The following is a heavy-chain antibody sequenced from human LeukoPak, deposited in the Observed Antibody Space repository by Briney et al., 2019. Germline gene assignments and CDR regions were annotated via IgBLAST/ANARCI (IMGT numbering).Heavy chain of an antibody. CDR1: GFTFSSYS. V-gene: IGHV3-21*01. D-gene: IGHD1-26*01. CDR3: ARVGGATGGRNAFDI. J-gene: IGHJ3*02. CDR2: ISSSSSYI. Sequence: GGSLRLSCAASGFTFSSYSMNWVRQAPGKGLEWVSSISSSSSYIYYADSVKGRFTISRDNAKNSLYLQMNSLRAEDTAVYYCARVGGATGGRNAFDIWGQGTMVTVSS.